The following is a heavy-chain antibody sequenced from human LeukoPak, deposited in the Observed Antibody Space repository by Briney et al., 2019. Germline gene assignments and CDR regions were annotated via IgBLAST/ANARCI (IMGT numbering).Heavy chain of an antibody. CDR1: GGSISSYY. V-gene: IGHV4-59*01. D-gene: IGHD4-23*01. CDR2: IYYSGST. CDR3: ARGRTVVTHFDS. Sequence: SETLSLTCTVSGGSISSYYWSWIRQPPGKGLEWIGYIYYSGSTNYNPSLKSRVTISVDTSKNQFSLNLSSVTAADTAVYYCARGRTVVTHFDSWGQGTLVTVSS. J-gene: IGHJ4*02.